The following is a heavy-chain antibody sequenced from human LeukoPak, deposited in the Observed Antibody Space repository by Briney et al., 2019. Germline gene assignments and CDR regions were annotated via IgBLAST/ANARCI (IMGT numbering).Heavy chain of an antibody. CDR1: GYTFTGYY. CDR2: INHNSGGT. CDR3: ARVDYDILTGYYEDNY. Sequence: ASVRVSCKASGYTFTGYYMHWVRQAPGQGLEGMGWINHNSGGTNYAQKFQGRVTMTRDTSISTAYMELSRLRSDDTAVYYCARVDYDILTGYYEDNYWGQGTLVTVSS. D-gene: IGHD3-9*01. J-gene: IGHJ4*02. V-gene: IGHV1-2*02.